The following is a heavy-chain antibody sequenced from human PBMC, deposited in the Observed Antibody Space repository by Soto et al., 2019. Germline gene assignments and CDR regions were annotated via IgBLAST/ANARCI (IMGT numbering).Heavy chain of an antibody. V-gene: IGHV4-59*01. CDR1: GGSISSYY. CDR2: IYYSGST. J-gene: IGHJ5*02. CDR3: ARYRRGSTGCFDP. Sequence: QVQLQESGPGLVKPSATLSLTCTVSGGSISSYYWSWIRHPPGKGLAWIGYIYYSGSTNYCPSLKRRVTIPADTSKNQFALKLSSVTAAHAAVYYCARYRRGSTGCFDPWGQGTLVTVFS. D-gene: IGHD1-7*01.